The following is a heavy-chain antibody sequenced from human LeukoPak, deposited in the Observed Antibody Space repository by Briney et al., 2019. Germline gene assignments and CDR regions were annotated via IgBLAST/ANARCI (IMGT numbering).Heavy chain of an antibody. CDR1: GFTFSRFE. J-gene: IGHJ4*02. CDR2: INEDGSEK. D-gene: IGHD1-26*01. CDR3: VQGGHFDF. Sequence: GGSLRLSCAASGFTFSRFEMTWGRQAPGEGPEWVAKINEDGSEKYYVDSVKGRFTISRDNGKNSLYLEMNSLRADDTAVYFCVQGGHFDFWGQGAPVTVSS. V-gene: IGHV3-7*01.